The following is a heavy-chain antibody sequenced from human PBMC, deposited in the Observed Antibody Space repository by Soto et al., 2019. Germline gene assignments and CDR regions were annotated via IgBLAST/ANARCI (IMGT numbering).Heavy chain of an antibody. CDR3: AXXRGSYVIPRYGMDV. V-gene: IGHV3-30-3*01. J-gene: IGHJ6*02. CDR2: TSFDGSDK. Sequence: QVQLVESGGGVVQPGRSLRLSCAASGFTFTSYAMHWVRQAPGKGLEWLAVTSFDGSDKYYADSVKGRFTISRDNSKDXXXXXXXXXXXXDTAMYYXAXXRGSYVIPRYGMDVWGQGTTVTVSS. D-gene: IGHD1-26*01. CDR1: GFTFTSYA.